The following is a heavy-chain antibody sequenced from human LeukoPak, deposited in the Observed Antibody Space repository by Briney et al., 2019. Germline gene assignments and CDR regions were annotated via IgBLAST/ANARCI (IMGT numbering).Heavy chain of an antibody. CDR3: AKVPPLGGYSDYDPHFDY. V-gene: IGHV3-23*01. CDR2: ISGSGGST. Sequence: GGSLRLSCAASGFTFSSYAMSWVRQAPGKGLEWVSAISGSGGSTYYADSVKGRFTISRDNSKNTLYLQMNSLRAEDTAVYYCAKVPPLGGYSDYDPHFDYWGQGTLVTVSP. J-gene: IGHJ4*02. CDR1: GFTFSSYA. D-gene: IGHD5-12*01.